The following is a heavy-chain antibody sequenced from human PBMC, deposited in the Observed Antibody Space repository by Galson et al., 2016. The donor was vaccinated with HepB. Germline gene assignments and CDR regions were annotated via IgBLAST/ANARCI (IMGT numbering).Heavy chain of an antibody. J-gene: IGHJ3*02. CDR2: INPNSGGT. CDR1: GYTFTDYY. CDR3: ARDRYYDSSGHFAFDI. V-gene: IGHV1-2*02. Sequence: SVKVSCKASGYTFTDYYMHWVRQAPGQGLEWMGWINPNSGGTNYAQKSQGRVTMTRDTSISTAYMELSRLRSDDTAVYYCARDRYYDSSGHFAFDIWGQGTMVTVSS. D-gene: IGHD3-22*01.